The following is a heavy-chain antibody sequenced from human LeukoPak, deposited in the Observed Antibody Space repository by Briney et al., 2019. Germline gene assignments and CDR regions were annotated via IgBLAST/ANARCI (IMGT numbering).Heavy chain of an antibody. J-gene: IGHJ6*04. V-gene: IGHV3-53*01. CDR1: GFTVSSNY. Sequence: GGSLRLSCAASGFTVSSNYMSWVRQPPGKGLEWVSVIYSGGSTSYPDSVKGRFTISRDNYKNTLYLQMNSLRAEDTAVYYCARANQGDRYYYYGMDVWGKGTTVTVSS. CDR2: IYSGGST. D-gene: IGHD1-14*01. CDR3: ARANQGDRYYYYGMDV.